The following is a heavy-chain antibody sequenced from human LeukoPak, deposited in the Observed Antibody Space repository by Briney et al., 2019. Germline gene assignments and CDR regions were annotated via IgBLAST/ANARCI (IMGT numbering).Heavy chain of an antibody. V-gene: IGHV3-30*18. J-gene: IGHJ4*02. CDR1: GFTFSSYG. Sequence: GGSLRLSCAASGFTFSSYGMHWVRQAPGKGLEWVAVISYDVGKKYYADSVRGRFTISRDNSKNTLYLQMNSMRADDKAVYYCAKDDYYDTSGYRDWGQGTLVTVSS. D-gene: IGHD3-22*01. CDR3: AKDDYYDTSGYRD. CDR2: ISYDVGKK.